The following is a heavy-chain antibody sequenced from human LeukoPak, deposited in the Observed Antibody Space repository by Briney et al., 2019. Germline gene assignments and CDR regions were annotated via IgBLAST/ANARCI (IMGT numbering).Heavy chain of an antibody. CDR2: ISWDGTTT. CDR3: AKDIGTNTNGYDFGF. Sequence: VGALILSCAASGFTFDEYTMQWVRQPPGTALECVSLISWDGTTTFYSGSLKGRFTISRDNSKGFLYLQMNSLRTEDTALYYCAKDIGTNTNGYDFGFWGQGTLVTVSS. J-gene: IGHJ4*02. D-gene: IGHD2-8*01. V-gene: IGHV3-43*01. CDR1: GFTFDEYT.